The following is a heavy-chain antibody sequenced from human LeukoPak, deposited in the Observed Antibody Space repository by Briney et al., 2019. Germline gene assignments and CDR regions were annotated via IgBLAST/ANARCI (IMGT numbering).Heavy chain of an antibody. CDR2: IIPIFGTA. CDR1: GGTFSSYA. Sequence: GASVKVSYKASGGTFSSYAISWVRQAPGQGLEWMGGIIPIFGTANYAQKFQGRVTITADKSTSTAYMELSSLRSEDTAVYYCARDGDYVPSYWFGPWGQGTLVSVCS. J-gene: IGHJ5*02. V-gene: IGHV1-69*06. D-gene: IGHD4-17*01. CDR3: ARDGDYVPSYWFGP.